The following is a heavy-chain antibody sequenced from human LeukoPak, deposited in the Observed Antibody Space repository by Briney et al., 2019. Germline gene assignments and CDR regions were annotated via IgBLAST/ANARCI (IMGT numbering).Heavy chain of an antibody. Sequence: GGSLRLSCAVSGFTFSSYWMSWVRQAPGKGLEWVANIKQDGSEKYYVDSVKGRFTISRDNAKNSLYLQMNSLRAEDTAVYYCARDVWWLRGLIDYWGQGTLVTVSS. J-gene: IGHJ4*02. CDR2: IKQDGSEK. CDR1: GFTFSSYW. D-gene: IGHD5-12*01. V-gene: IGHV3-7*05. CDR3: ARDVWWLRGLIDY.